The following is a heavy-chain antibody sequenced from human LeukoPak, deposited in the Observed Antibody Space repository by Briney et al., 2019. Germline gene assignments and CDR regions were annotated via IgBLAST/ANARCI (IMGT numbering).Heavy chain of an antibody. CDR2: ISYDGSNK. CDR3: AKFVGSSWSVDY. CDR1: GFTFSSYD. D-gene: IGHD6-13*01. J-gene: IGHJ4*02. Sequence: GGSLRLSCAASGFTFSSYDMHWVRQAPGKGLEWVAVISYDGSNKYYADSVKGRFTISRDNSKNTLYLQMNSLRAEDTAVYYCAKFVGSSWSVDYWGQGTLVTVSS. V-gene: IGHV3-30*18.